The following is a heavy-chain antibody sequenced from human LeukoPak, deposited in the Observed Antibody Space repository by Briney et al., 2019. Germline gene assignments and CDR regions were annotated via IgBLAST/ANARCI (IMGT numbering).Heavy chain of an antibody. D-gene: IGHD3-22*01. CDR1: GYSFTSYW. J-gene: IGHJ3*02. Sequence: GESLKISCKGSGYSFTSYWIGWVRQMPGKGLDWMGIIYPGDSDTRYSPSFQGQVTISADKSISTAYLQWSSLKASDTAMYCCATLPTRAYYYDSSGTALDAFDIWGQGTMVTVSS. CDR3: ATLPTRAYYYDSSGTALDAFDI. CDR2: IYPGDSDT. V-gene: IGHV5-51*01.